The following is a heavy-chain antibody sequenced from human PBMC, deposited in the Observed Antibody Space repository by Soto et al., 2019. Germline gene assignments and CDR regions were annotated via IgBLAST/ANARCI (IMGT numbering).Heavy chain of an antibody. V-gene: IGHV1-8*01. J-gene: IGHJ5*02. CDR1: GYTFTSYD. D-gene: IGHD3-10*01. CDR3: ARISGFGDSGEDWFDP. CDR2: MNPNSGNT. Sequence: ASVKVSCKASGYTFTSYDINWVRQATGQGLEWMGWMNPNSGNTGYAQKFQGRVTMTRNTSISTAYMELSSLRSEDTAVYYCARISGFGDSGEDWFDPWGQGTLVTVSS.